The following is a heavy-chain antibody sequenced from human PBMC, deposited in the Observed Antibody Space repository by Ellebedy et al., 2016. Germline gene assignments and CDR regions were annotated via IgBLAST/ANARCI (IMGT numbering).Heavy chain of an antibody. V-gene: IGHV3-30*04. D-gene: IGHD2/OR15-2a*01. J-gene: IGHJ4*02. CDR3: VGSPITFGRKSEGSHLEN. CDR1: TNSFRSYA. Sequence: GGSLRLSXVSSTNSFRSYAMHWVRRAPGEGLEWLAIISFHTTNRFYADSVRGRFTISRDNSKRTLYLDMNNLRPDDTAVYYCVGSPITFGRKSEGSHLENWGRGTLVTVSS. CDR2: ISFHTTNR.